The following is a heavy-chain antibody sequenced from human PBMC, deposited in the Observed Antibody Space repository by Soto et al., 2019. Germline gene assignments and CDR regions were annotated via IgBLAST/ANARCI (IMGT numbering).Heavy chain of an antibody. V-gene: IGHV3-74*01. CDR3: VTSYYYDSSGYHPLDY. J-gene: IGHJ4*02. D-gene: IGHD3-22*01. CDR2: INSDGSST. Sequence: HPGGSLRLSCAASGFTFSSYWMHWVRQAPGKGLVWVSRINSDGSSTSYADSVKGRFTISRDNAKDTLYLQMNSLRAEDTAVYYCVTSYYYDSSGYHPLDYWGQGTLVTVSS. CDR1: GFTFSSYW.